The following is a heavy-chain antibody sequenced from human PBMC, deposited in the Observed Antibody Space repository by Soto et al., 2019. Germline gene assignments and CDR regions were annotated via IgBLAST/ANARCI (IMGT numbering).Heavy chain of an antibody. V-gene: IGHV4-34*02. CDR2: INHTGST. D-gene: IGHD3-3*01. Sequence: QEQLQQWGAGLPKPSETLSLTCAVYGAPFSGYYWTWIRQPPGKGLEWIGEINHTGSTKYNPSLKSRVTISLDTSKNQFSLSLRSVTAADTAVYYCARGREIFGAVTPFEYWGQGTQVAVSS. J-gene: IGHJ4*02. CDR1: GAPFSGYY. CDR3: ARGREIFGAVTPFEY.